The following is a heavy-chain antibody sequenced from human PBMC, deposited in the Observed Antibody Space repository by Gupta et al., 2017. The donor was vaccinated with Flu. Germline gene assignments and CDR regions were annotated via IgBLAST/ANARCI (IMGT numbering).Heavy chain of an antibody. Sequence: QVQLQQWGAGLLKPSETLSLTCAVYGGSFSGYYWSWLRQPPGKGLEWIGEINHSGSTNYNPSPKSRVTISVDTSKNQFSLKLSSVTAADTAVYYCARVGSYPHHYYDSSGRVDYWGQGTLVTVSS. CDR1: GGSFSGYY. J-gene: IGHJ4*02. V-gene: IGHV4-34*01. D-gene: IGHD3-22*01. CDR3: ARVGSYPHHYYDSSGRVDY. CDR2: INHSGST.